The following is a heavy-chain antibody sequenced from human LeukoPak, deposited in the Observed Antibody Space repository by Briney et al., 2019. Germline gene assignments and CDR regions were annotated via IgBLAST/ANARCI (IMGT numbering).Heavy chain of an antibody. CDR2: IYYSGST. Sequence: SETLSLTCTVSGGSISSSSYYWGWIREPPRKGLEWIGSIYYSGSTYYNPSLKSRVTISVDTSKNQFSLKLSSVTAADTAVYYCARGNGITIFGVVIPSSGAFDIWGQGTMVTVSS. V-gene: IGHV4-39*01. J-gene: IGHJ3*02. CDR3: ARGNGITIFGVVIPSSGAFDI. D-gene: IGHD3-3*01. CDR1: GGSISSSSYY.